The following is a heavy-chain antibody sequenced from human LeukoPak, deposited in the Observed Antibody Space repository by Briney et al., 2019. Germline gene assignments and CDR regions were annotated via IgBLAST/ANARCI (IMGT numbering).Heavy chain of an antibody. Sequence: GGSLRLSCVASGFTFSDNCMSWVRQAPGKGLEWVAVISYDGSNKYYADSVKGRFTISRDNSKNTLYLQMNSLRAEDTAVYYCAKADFDYWGQGTLVTVSS. V-gene: IGHV3-30*18. J-gene: IGHJ4*02. CDR2: ISYDGSNK. CDR3: AKADFDY. CDR1: GFTFSDNC.